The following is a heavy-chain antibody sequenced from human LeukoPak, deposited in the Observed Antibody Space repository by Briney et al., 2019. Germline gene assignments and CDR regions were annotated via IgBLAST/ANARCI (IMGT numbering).Heavy chain of an antibody. D-gene: IGHD2-2*02. CDR3: AREGRGSIRY. J-gene: IGHJ4*02. CDR1: GGSLSGYY. Sequence: SETLSLTCAVYGGSLSGYYWSWVREPPGKGLEWMGEINHSGSTNYNPSLKSRVTISVETSKNQFSVKLSSVTAADTAVYYCAREGRGSIRYWGQGTLVTVSS. CDR2: INHSGST. V-gene: IGHV4-34*01.